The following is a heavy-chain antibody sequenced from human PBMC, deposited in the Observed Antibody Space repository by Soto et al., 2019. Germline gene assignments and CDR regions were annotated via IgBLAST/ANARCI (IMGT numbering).Heavy chain of an antibody. CDR1: GGSISSGGYY. CDR2: IYYSGST. V-gene: IGHV4-31*03. CDR3: ARDSGYYDSSGYSWFDP. J-gene: IGHJ5*02. Sequence: PSETLSLTCTVSGGSISSGGYYWSWIRQHPGKGLEWIGYIYYSGSTYYNPSLKSRVTISVDTSKNQFSLKLSSVTAADTAVYYCARDSGYYDSSGYSWFDPWGQGTLVTSPQ. D-gene: IGHD3-22*01.